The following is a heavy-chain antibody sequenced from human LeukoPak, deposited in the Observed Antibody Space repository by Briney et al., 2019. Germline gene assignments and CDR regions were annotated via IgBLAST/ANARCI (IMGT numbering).Heavy chain of an antibody. D-gene: IGHD3-22*01. CDR1: GGSFSSYF. J-gene: IGHJ4*02. V-gene: IGHV4-4*07. Sequence: PSETLSLTCSISGGSFSSYFWSWVRQPAGKGLEWIGRIYPSGNTNYNPSLKSRVTLSVDTSKTQFSLRLSSVTAADTAVYYCARVTGYMIEDYFDYWGQGTLVTVSS. CDR3: ARVTGYMIEDYFDY. CDR2: IYPSGNT.